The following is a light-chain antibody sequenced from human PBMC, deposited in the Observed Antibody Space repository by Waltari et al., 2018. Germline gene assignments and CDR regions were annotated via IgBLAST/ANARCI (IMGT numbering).Light chain of an antibody. CDR2: EVT. Sequence: QSALTQPPSASGSPGQSVTISCTGTSSDIGDYNYVSWYQQHPGKAPKLIIYEVTQRPAGVPDRFSGSKSGNTASLTVSRLQAEDEATYYCSSYAGGNRVFGTGTEVTVL. V-gene: IGLV2-8*01. CDR3: SSYAGGNRV. CDR1: SSDIGDYNY. J-gene: IGLJ1*01.